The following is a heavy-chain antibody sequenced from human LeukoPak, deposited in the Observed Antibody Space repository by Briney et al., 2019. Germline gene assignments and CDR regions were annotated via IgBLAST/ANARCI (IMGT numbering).Heavy chain of an antibody. D-gene: IGHD6-19*01. CDR1: GGSFSGYY. CDR2: INHSGST. Sequence: SETLSLTCAVYGGSFSGYYWSWIRQPPGKGLEWIGEINHSGSTNYNPSLKSRVTISVDTSKNQFSLKLSSVTAADTAVYYCARSSSDWDDAFDIWGQGTMVTVSS. CDR3: ARSSSDWDDAFDI. J-gene: IGHJ3*02. V-gene: IGHV4-34*01.